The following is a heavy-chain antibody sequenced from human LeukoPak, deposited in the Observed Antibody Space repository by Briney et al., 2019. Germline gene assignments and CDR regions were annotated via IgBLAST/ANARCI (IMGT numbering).Heavy chain of an antibody. Sequence: PSETLSLTCAVYGGSFSGYYCNWIRQPPGKGLEWIGEITYSGSTNYNPSLKSRVAISVDTSKNQFSLRLSSVTAADTAMYYCMYSDHDFNYWGQGTLVTVSS. J-gene: IGHJ4*02. D-gene: IGHD5-12*01. CDR2: ITYSGST. CDR1: GGSFSGYY. V-gene: IGHV4-34*01. CDR3: MYSDHDFNY.